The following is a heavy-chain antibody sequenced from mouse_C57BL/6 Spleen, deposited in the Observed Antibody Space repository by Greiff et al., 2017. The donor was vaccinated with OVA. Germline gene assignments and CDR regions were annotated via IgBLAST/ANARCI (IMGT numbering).Heavy chain of an antibody. D-gene: IGHD2-5*01. CDR2: ISNSGST. Sequence: EVQRVESGPGLAKPSQSLSLPCSASGYSFTSDYWNWIRKFPGNKLEYMGYISNSGSTYYNPSLKSRISITLDTSKNQYYLQLNSVTTEDTATYYCARHYSNYDWYFDVWGTGTTVTVSS. J-gene: IGHJ1*03. CDR1: GYSFTSDY. V-gene: IGHV3-8*01. CDR3: ARHYSNYDWYFDV.